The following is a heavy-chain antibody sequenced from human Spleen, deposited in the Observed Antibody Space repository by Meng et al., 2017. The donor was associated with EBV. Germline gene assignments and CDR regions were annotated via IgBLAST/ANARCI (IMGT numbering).Heavy chain of an antibody. D-gene: IGHD3-10*01. Sequence: QEHARAPRPRLVKPSGPLSTTCAVSGDSISTSSTWCTCCRRHPGKWLGWVGAISRHGNTTYNPSLNARAAISANKSKNHIYLTITSVTAADTAVYYCARSLWFGIWPEDWGQGTLVTVSS. CDR1: GDSISTSSTW. CDR3: ARSLWFGIWPED. J-gene: IGHJ4*02. V-gene: IGHV4-4*02. CDR2: ISRHGNT.